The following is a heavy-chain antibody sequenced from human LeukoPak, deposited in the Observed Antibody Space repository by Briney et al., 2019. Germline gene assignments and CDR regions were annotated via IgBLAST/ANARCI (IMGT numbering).Heavy chain of an antibody. Sequence: SETLSLTCTVSGGSISSYYWSWIRQPPGKGLEWIGYIYYSGSTNYNPSLKSRVTISVDTSKNQFSLKLSSVTAADTAMYYCARYVWGSYPTFEDYWGQGTLVTVPS. CDR2: IYYSGST. D-gene: IGHD3-16*02. V-gene: IGHV4-59*01. J-gene: IGHJ4*02. CDR3: ARYVWGSYPTFEDY. CDR1: GGSISSYY.